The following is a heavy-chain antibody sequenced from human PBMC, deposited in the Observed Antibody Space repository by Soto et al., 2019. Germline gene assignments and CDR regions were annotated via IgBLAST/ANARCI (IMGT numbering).Heavy chain of an antibody. CDR2: ISGSSGNST. J-gene: IGHJ6*02. CDR3: ANHHAWGGYYYNGMDV. V-gene: IGHV3-23*01. CDR1: GFTFSDYA. Sequence: PGGSLRLSCAASGFTFSDYAMNWVRQAPGKGLEWVSFISGSSGNSTYYADSVKGRFTVSRDNSKNTLYLQMNSLRAEDTAVYYSANHHAWGGYYYNGMDVWGQGTTVTVSS. D-gene: IGHD7-27*01.